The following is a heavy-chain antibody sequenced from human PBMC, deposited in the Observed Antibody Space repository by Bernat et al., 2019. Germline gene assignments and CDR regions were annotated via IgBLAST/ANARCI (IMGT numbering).Heavy chain of an antibody. J-gene: IGHJ4*02. D-gene: IGHD2-2*02. CDR1: GYTFTSYY. CDR3: ARGYCSSTSCYTPYYFDY. CDR2: INPSGGST. Sequence: QVQLVQSGAEVKKPGASVKVSCKASGYTFTSYYMHWVRQAPGQGLEWMGIINPSGGSTSYAQKFQGRVTMTRDTSTSTVYMELSRLRSDDTAVYYCARGYCSSTSCYTPYYFDYWGQGTLVTVSS. V-gene: IGHV1-46*01.